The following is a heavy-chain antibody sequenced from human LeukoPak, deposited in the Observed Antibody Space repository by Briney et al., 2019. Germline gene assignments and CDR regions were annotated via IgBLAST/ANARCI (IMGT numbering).Heavy chain of an antibody. CDR2: INHSGST. V-gene: IGHV4-34*01. D-gene: IGHD3-3*01. CDR1: GGSFSGYY. Sequence: SETLSLTCAVYGGSFSGYYWSWIRQPPGKGLEWIGEINHSGSTNYNPSLKSRVTISVDTSKNQFSLKLSSVAAADTAVYYCARGLGVVIRRFDPWGQGTLVTVSS. J-gene: IGHJ5*02. CDR3: ARGLGVVIRRFDP.